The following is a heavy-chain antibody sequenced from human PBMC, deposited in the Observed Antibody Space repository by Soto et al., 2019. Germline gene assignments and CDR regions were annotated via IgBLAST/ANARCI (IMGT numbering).Heavy chain of an antibody. CDR2: ISWNSGII. CDR1: GFTFSDYY. CDR3: AKGSTIAVQSHNANSMDV. Sequence: PGGSLRLSCAASGFTFSDYYMSWIRQAPGKGLEWVSGISWNSGIIGYADSVKGRFTISRDNAKNSLYLQMNSLRAEDTALYYCAKGSTIAVQSHNANSMDVWGQGTTVTVSS. D-gene: IGHD6-13*01. J-gene: IGHJ6*02. V-gene: IGHV3-9*01.